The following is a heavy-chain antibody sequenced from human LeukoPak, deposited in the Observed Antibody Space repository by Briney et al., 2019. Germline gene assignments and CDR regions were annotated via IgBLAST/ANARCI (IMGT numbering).Heavy chain of an antibody. CDR2: ISSSSSYI. J-gene: IGHJ3*02. D-gene: IGHD5-18*01. CDR3: AKDRRLWGPDAFDI. Sequence: GGSLRLSCAASGFTFSSYSMNWVRQAPGKGLEWVSSISSSSSYIYYADSVKGRFTISRDNAKNSLYLQMNSLRAEDTAVYYCAKDRRLWGPDAFDIWGQGTMVTVSS. V-gene: IGHV3-21*04. CDR1: GFTFSSYS.